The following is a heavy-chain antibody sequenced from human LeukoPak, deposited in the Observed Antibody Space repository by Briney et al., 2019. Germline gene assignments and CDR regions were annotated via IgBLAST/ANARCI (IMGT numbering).Heavy chain of an antibody. CDR1: GFPFRDYA. CDR3: AKVSADNRHAIGFFFDS. Sequence: PGGSLRLSCAASGFPFRDYAMHWVRQAPGQGLEWVALKAYEGTNKYYGDSVEGRFTISRDNSKNTLYLEVNSLRAEDTAVYFCAKVSADNRHAIGFFFDSWGQGTLVTVSS. CDR2: KAYEGTNK. V-gene: IGHV3-30-3*01. J-gene: IGHJ4*02. D-gene: IGHD1-1*01.